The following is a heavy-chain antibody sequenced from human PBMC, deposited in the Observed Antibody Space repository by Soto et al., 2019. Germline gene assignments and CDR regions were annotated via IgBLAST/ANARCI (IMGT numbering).Heavy chain of an antibody. CDR1: GYTFTSYG. Sequence: ASVKVSCKASGYTFTSYGISWVRQAPGQGLEWMGWISAYNGNTNYAQKLQGRVTMTTDTSTSTAYMELRSLRSDDTAVYYCARDFTDFDWFSPFDYWGQGTLVTV. D-gene: IGHD3-9*01. V-gene: IGHV1-18*01. J-gene: IGHJ4*02. CDR3: ARDFTDFDWFSPFDY. CDR2: ISAYNGNT.